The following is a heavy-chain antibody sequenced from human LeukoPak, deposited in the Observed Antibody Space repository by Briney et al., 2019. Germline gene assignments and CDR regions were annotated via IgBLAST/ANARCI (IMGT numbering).Heavy chain of an antibody. D-gene: IGHD4-17*01. V-gene: IGHV3-30*04. J-gene: IGHJ5*02. CDR2: ISFDGSNK. CDR3: AREETETTLNWFDP. Sequence: GRSLRLSCAASGFTFSTYAMHWVRQAPGKGLEWVAIISFDGSNKYYADSVKGRFTISRDNSKNTLFLQMNSLRDEDMAVYYCAREETETTLNWFDPWGQGTLVTVSS. CDR1: GFTFSTYA.